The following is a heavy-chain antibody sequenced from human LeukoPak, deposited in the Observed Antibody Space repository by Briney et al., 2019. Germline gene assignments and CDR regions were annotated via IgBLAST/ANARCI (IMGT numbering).Heavy chain of an antibody. D-gene: IGHD5-18*01. Sequence: SETLSLTCTVSGGSISSYYWSWIRQPPGKGLEWIGYIYYSGSTNYNPSLKSRVTISVDTSKNQFSLKLSSVTAADTAVYYCARDGGYSYGYPNGFDPWGPGNLVSVSS. CDR3: ARDGGYSYGYPNGFDP. CDR1: GGSISSYY. V-gene: IGHV4-59*01. CDR2: IYYSGST. J-gene: IGHJ5*02.